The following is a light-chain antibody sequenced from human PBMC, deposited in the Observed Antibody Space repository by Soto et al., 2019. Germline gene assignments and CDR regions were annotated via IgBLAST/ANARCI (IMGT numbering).Light chain of an antibody. CDR2: GAS. V-gene: IGKV1-33*01. J-gene: IGKJ4*01. CDR3: QQYDNLRLT. Sequence: DLQMTQSPSSLSASVGDRVTITCQASQDISKSLNWYQQRPGKAPRLLIFGASNLESGVPSRFSGSGSGTDFTFTIISLQPEDIATYYCQQYDNLRLTFGGGTKVEIK. CDR1: QDISKS.